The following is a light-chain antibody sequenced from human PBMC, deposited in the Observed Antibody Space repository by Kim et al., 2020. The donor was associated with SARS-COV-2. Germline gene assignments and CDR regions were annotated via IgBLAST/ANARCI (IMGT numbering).Light chain of an antibody. V-gene: IGKV3-20*01. CDR2: GAS. J-gene: IGKJ5*01. CDR1: QSVNNNY. Sequence: EFVLTQSPGTLSLSPGERATLSCRASQSVNNNYLAWYQQRPGQAPRLLIYGASGRATGIPDKFSGSGSGTDFTLTISRLEPEDFALYYCQHYERSPITFGQGTRLEIK. CDR3: QHYERSPIT.